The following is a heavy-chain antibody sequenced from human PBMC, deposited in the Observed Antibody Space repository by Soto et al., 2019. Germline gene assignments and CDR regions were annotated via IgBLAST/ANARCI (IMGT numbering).Heavy chain of an antibody. CDR1: GFTFSSYA. J-gene: IGHJ4*02. CDR2: IWYDGSNT. Sequence: GGSLRLSCAASGFTFSSYAMHWVRQAPGKGLEWVGFIWYDGSNTFYAESVKGRFTISRDNSKNTLYLQMNSLRAEDTAVYYCAKDISSGWYEAIGYWGQGTLVTVSS. D-gene: IGHD6-19*01. CDR3: AKDISSGWYEAIGY. V-gene: IGHV3-30*02.